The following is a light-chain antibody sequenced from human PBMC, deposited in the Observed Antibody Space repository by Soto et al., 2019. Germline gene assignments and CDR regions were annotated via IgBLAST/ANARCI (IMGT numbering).Light chain of an antibody. V-gene: IGKV3D-20*02. CDR3: QQRRYGLT. J-gene: IGKJ4*01. Sequence: ELVLTQSSGTLSLSPGERATLSCRASQSVSSSYLACYQQKPXQAPRLLIYGASSRATGIPDRFSGSGSGTDFTLTISSLEPEDFAVYYCQQRRYGLTFGGGTKVDIK. CDR1: QSVSSSY. CDR2: GAS.